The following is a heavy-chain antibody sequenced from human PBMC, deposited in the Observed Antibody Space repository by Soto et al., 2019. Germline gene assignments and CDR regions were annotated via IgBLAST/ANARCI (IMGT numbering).Heavy chain of an antibody. CDR2: MNPNSGNT. V-gene: IGHV1-8*01. CDR1: GYTFTSYD. D-gene: IGHD6-13*01. J-gene: IGHJ5*02. Sequence: QVQLVQSGAEVKKPGASVKVSCKASGYTFTSYDINWVRQATGQGLEWMGWMNPNSGNTGYAQKFKGRVTMTRNTPIRTAYMELSSLRSEDTAVYYCARRAHSSSWYWSWFDPWGQGTLVTVSS. CDR3: ARRAHSSSWYWSWFDP.